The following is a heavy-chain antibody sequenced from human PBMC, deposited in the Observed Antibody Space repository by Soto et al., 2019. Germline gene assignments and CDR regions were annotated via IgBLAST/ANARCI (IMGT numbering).Heavy chain of an antibody. Sequence: LRLSCAASGFTFSSYWMIWVRQAPGKGLEWVANIKQDGSEKYYVDSVKGRFTISRDNAKNSLYLQMNSLRAEDTAVYYCARDVDTAMVTGFDYWGQGTLVTVSS. CDR1: GFTFSSYW. CDR3: ARDVDTAMVTGFDY. V-gene: IGHV3-7*01. CDR2: IKQDGSEK. J-gene: IGHJ4*02. D-gene: IGHD5-18*01.